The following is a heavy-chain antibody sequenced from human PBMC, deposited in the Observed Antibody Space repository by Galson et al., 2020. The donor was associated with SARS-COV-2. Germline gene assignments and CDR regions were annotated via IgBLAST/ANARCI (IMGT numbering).Heavy chain of an antibody. J-gene: IGHJ2*01. Sequence: GGSLRLSCSASGITFSNYGMHWVRQAPGKGLEWVAVISYDGRTNHYGDSVKGRVTISRDNSKNTLYLQMNSLRTEDTAVYYCAKDNYESSGYSRWYFDLWGRGTLVTVSS. CDR1: GITFSNYG. CDR3: AKDNYESSGYSRWYFDL. D-gene: IGHD3-22*01. CDR2: ISYDGRTN. V-gene: IGHV3-30*18.